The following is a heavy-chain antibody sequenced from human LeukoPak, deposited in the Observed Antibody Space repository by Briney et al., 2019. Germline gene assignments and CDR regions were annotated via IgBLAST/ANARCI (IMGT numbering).Heavy chain of an antibody. V-gene: IGHV5-10-1*01. J-gene: IGHJ5*02. D-gene: IGHD5-12*01. CDR1: GYSFTSYW. CDR3: ASLDGGYSGYTSWFDP. Sequence: GESLKISCKGSGYSFTSYWISWVRQMPGKGLEWMGRIDPSDSYTNYSPSFQGHVTISADKSISTAYLQWSSLKASDTAMYYCASLDGGYSGYTSWFDPWGQGTLVTVSS. CDR2: IDPSDSYT.